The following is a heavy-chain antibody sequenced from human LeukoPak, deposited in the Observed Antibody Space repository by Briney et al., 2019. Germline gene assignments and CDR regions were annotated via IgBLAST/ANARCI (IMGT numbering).Heavy chain of an antibody. V-gene: IGHV4-34*01. CDR3: ARATGKVDV. Sequence: SETLSLTCAVYGESFSGFYCSWFRQPPGKGLEWIGEINVDGTTNYNPSLKSRVIISVDMSKNQFSLKMSSMTDADTAVYYCARATGKVDVWGKGTTVTVSS. CDR1: GESFSGFY. J-gene: IGHJ6*04. D-gene: IGHD3-9*01. CDR2: INVDGTT.